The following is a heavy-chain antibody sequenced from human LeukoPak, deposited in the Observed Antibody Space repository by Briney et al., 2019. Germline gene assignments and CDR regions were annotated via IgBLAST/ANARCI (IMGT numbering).Heavy chain of an antibody. CDR1: GGTFSSYA. V-gene: IGHV1-69*05. Sequence: GASVKVSCKASGGTFSSYAISWVRQAPGQGLEWMGGIIPIFGTANYAQKFQGRVTITTDESTSTAYMELSSLRSEDTAVYYCARGLPYDYSNYVWIDYWGQGTLVTVSS. CDR3: ARGLPYDYSNYVWIDY. D-gene: IGHD4-11*01. CDR2: IIPIFGTA. J-gene: IGHJ4*02.